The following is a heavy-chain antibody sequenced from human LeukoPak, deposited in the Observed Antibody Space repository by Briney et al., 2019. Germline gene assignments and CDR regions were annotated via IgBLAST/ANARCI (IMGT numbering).Heavy chain of an antibody. V-gene: IGHV4-59*01. J-gene: IGHJ4*02. Sequence: SETLSLTCTVSGGSISSYWWSWIRQPPGKRLECIGYIYYSGSTNYNPSLKSRVTISVDTSKNQFSLKLSSVTAADTAVYYCARGSGVTPVDYWGQGTLVTVSS. CDR3: ARGSGVTPVDY. CDR1: GGSISSYW. CDR2: IYYSGST. D-gene: IGHD4-11*01.